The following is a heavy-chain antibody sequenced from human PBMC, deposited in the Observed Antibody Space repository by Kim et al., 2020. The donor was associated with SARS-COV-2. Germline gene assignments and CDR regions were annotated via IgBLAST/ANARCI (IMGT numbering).Heavy chain of an antibody. CDR3: ARDGSSNYYYYYMDV. J-gene: IGHJ6*03. D-gene: IGHD3-10*01. V-gene: IGHV3-33*02. Sequence: AASATGRFTISRDNSTNTLYLQMNSLRAEDTAVYYCARDGSSNYYYYYMDVWGKGTTVTVSS.